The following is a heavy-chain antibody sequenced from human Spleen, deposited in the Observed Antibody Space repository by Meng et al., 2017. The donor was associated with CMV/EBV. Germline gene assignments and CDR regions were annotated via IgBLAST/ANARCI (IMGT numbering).Heavy chain of an antibody. CDR2: INPNSGGT. CDR1: GYTFTGYY. Sequence: ASVKVSCKASGYTFTGYYMHWVRQAPGQGLEWMGWINPNSGGTNYAQKFQGRVTMTRDTSISTTYMELSGLRSDDTAVYFCARDQVAGSNWSGLDVWGQGTTVTVSS. J-gene: IGHJ6*02. D-gene: IGHD3-3*01. CDR3: ARDQVAGSNWSGLDV. V-gene: IGHV1-2*02.